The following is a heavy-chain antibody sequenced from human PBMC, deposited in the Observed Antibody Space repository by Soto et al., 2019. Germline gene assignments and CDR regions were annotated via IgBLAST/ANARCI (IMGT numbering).Heavy chain of an antibody. CDR2: IYATGTT. D-gene: IGHD1-1*01. J-gene: IGHJ5*02. CDR3: VRDGTKTLRDWFDP. CDR1: GASISGFY. V-gene: IGHV4-4*07. Sequence: PSETLSLTCTVSGASISGFYWSWIRNSAGKGLEWIGRIYATGTTDYNPSLKSRVMMSVDTSKKQFSLKLRSVTAADTAVYYCVRDGTKTLRDWFDPWGQGSSVTVSS.